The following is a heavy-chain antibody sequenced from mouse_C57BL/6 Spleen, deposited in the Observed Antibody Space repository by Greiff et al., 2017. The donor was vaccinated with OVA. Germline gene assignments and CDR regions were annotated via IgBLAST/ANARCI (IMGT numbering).Heavy chain of an antibody. CDR3: TASLRSYAMVY. Sequence: VQLQQSGAELVRPGASVKLSCTASGFNIKDYYMHWVKQRPEQGLEWIGRIDPEDGDTEYAPKFQGKATMTADTSSNTAYLQLSSLTSEDTAVYYCTASLRSYAMVYWGQGTSVTVSS. J-gene: IGHJ4*01. D-gene: IGHD1-1*01. CDR1: GFNIKDYY. CDR2: IDPEDGDT. V-gene: IGHV14-1*01.